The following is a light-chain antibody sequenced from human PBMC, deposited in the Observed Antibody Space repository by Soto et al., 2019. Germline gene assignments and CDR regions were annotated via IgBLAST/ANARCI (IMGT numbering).Light chain of an antibody. CDR1: QNIDNW. V-gene: IGKV1-5*03. CDR3: QEYNSY. J-gene: IGKJ4*01. Sequence: QMTQSPHTLSASVGDRVTITCRASQNIDNWLAWYQHKPGKPPKLLIYRASSLETGVPSRFSGSGSGTEFSLTISNLQPGDSATYYCQEYNSYFGGGTKVEIK. CDR2: RAS.